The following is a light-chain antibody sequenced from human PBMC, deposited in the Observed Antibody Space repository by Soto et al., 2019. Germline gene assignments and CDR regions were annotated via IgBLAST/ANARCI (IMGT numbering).Light chain of an antibody. CDR1: SSNIGSNS. CDR3: AAWDDSLNSREV. J-gene: IGLJ1*01. V-gene: IGLV1-44*01. CDR2: SNN. Sequence: QSVLTQPPSASGTPGQRVTISCSGSSSNIGSNSVNWYQQLPGAAPKLLIYSNNQRPSGVPDRFSGSKSGTSASLAISGLQSEDEADYYCAAWDDSLNSREVFGTGTKLTVL.